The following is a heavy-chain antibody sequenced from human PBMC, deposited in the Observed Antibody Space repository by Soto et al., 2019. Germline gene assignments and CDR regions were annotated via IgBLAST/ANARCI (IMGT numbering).Heavy chain of an antibody. CDR1: CGSFSGYY. CDR2: INHSGST. D-gene: IGHD6-6*01. CDR3: ASTSRFDC. Sequence: QVQLQQWGAGLLKPSETLSLTCAVYCGSFSGYYWSWIRQPPGKGLEWIGEINHSGSTNYNPSLKSRFTMSVDTSKNQFSLKLSSVTDADTAVYYCASTSRFDCSGQGTLVTVSS. V-gene: IGHV4-34*01. J-gene: IGHJ4*02.